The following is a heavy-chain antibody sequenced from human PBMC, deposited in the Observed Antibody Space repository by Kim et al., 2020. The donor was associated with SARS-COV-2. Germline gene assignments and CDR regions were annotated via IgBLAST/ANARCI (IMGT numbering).Heavy chain of an antibody. Sequence: SETLSLTCTVSGGSISSSSYYWGWIRQPPGKGLEWIGSIYYSGSTYYNPSLKSRVTISVDTSKNQFSLKLSSVTAADTAVYYCAAWPHLAHCGGDCYSGRVYWGQGTLVTVSS. D-gene: IGHD2-21*02. V-gene: IGHV4-39*01. CDR1: GGSISSSSYY. CDR3: AAWPHLAHCGGDCYSGRVY. CDR2: IYYSGST. J-gene: IGHJ4*02.